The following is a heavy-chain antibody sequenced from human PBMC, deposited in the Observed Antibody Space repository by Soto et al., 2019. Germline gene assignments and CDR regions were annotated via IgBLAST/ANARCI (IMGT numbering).Heavy chain of an antibody. CDR1: GGSFSGYY. J-gene: IGHJ4*02. D-gene: IGHD6-19*01. V-gene: IGHV4-34*01. CDR3: ARGPGQWLYPY. CDR2: INHSGST. Sequence: SETLSLTCAVYGGSFSGYYWSWIRQPPGKGLEWIGEINHSGSTNYNPSLKSRVTISVDTSKNQFSLKLSSVTAADTAVYYCARGPGQWLYPYWGQGTLVTVSS.